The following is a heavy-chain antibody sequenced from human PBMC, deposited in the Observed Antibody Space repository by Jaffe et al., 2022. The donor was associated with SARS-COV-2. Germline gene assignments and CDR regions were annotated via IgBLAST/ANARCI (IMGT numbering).Heavy chain of an antibody. CDR1: GGSISSYY. Sequence: QVQLQESGPGLVKPSETLSLTCTVSGGSISSYYWSWIRQPPGKGLEWIGYIYYSGSTNYNPSLKSRVTISVDTSKNQFSLKLSSVTAADTAVYYCARAPVTRAVAAKTHYFDYWGQGTLVTVSS. J-gene: IGHJ4*02. CDR3: ARAPVTRAVAAKTHYFDY. CDR2: IYYSGST. D-gene: IGHD2-15*01. V-gene: IGHV4-59*01.